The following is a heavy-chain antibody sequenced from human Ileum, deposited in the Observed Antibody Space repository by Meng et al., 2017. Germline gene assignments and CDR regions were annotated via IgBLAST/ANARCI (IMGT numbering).Heavy chain of an antibody. CDR2: INHSGST. V-gene: IGHV4-34*01. J-gene: IGHJ4*02. CDR3: ARGGGRYGPDFDY. CDR1: GGSFSGYY. D-gene: IGHD3-16*01. Sequence: QVWLQQWGAGLLKPSETLSLTCAVYGGSFSGYYWSWIRQPPGKGLEWIGEINHSGSTNYNPSLKSRVTISVDTSKNQFSLKLSSVTAADMAVYYCARGGGRYGPDFDYWGQGTLVTVSS.